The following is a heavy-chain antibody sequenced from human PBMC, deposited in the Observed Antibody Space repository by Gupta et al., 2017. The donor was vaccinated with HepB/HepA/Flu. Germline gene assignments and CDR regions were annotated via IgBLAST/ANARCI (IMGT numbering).Heavy chain of an antibody. CDR3: ARDRASRAEGYYYMDV. J-gene: IGHJ6*03. CDR1: GGPFSSYA. Sequence: QVQLVQSGAEVKKPGSSVKVSCKASGGPFSSYAISWVRQAPGQGLEWMGGIIPIFGTANYAQKFQGRVTITADKSTSTAYMELSSLRSEDTAVYYGARDRASRAEGYYYMDVWGKGTTVTVSS. CDR2: IIPIFGTA. V-gene: IGHV1-69*06.